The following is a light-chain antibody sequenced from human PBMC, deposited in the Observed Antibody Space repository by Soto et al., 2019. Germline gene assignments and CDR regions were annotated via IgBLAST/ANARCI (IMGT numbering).Light chain of an antibody. V-gene: IGKV4-1*01. CDR2: WAS. J-gene: IGKJ3*01. CDR3: QQYYCTSFT. Sequence: DIVMTQSPDSLAVSLGERATINCKSSQNVLYSSKNKNYLAWYQQKPGQPTKLLIYWASIRESGVPDRFSGSGSGTDYTLTISSMQAYDVAVTFCQQYYCTSFTFGPGTRVAIK. CDR1: QNVLYSSKNKNY.